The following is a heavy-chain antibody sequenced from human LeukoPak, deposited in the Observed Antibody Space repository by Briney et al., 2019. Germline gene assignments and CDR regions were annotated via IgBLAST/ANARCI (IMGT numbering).Heavy chain of an antibody. J-gene: IGHJ4*02. CDR1: GFTFSSYG. CDR3: AKDGKIRNWNYYQAKPVY. D-gene: IGHD1-7*01. Sequence: GGSLRLSCAASGFTFSSYGMHWVRQAPGKGLEWVAVISYDGSNKYYADSVKGRLTISRDNSKNTLYLQMNSLRAEDTAVYYCAKDGKIRNWNYYQAKPVYWGQGTLVTVSS. V-gene: IGHV3-30*18. CDR2: ISYDGSNK.